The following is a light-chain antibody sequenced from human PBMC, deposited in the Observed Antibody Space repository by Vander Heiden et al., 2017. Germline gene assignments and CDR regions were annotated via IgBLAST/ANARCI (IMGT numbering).Light chain of an antibody. Sequence: QSALTHPASVSGSPGQSIPISCTRTSSDVGGYNYVSWYQQHPGKAPKVMIYDVSNRPSGVSNRFSGSKSGNTASLTISGLQAEDEADYYCTSYTSRTTWVFGGGTKLTVL. CDR2: DVS. V-gene: IGLV2-14*03. CDR3: TSYTSRTTWV. J-gene: IGLJ2*01. CDR1: SSDVGGYNY.